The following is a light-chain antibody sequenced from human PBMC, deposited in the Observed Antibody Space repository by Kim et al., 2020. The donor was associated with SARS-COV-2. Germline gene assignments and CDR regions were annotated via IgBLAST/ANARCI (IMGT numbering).Light chain of an antibody. CDR2: TAS. Sequence: TSVGDRVTITCRASQGISNYLAWYQQKPGKVPKLLIYTASALQSGVPSRFSGSGSGTDFTLTISSLQPEDVATYYCQSYNSAPWTFGQGTKVEIK. J-gene: IGKJ1*01. V-gene: IGKV1-27*01. CDR1: QGISNY. CDR3: QSYNSAPWT.